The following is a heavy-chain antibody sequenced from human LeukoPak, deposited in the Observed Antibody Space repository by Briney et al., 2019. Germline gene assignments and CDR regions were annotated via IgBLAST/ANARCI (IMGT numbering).Heavy chain of an antibody. CDR1: GFSISSYA. CDR3: AKDQGGWAQFFDY. D-gene: IGHD5-12*01. Sequence: GRSLRLSCAASGFSISSYAMSWVSQAPGKGLGWGSAISGSGGTTYYADSVKGRFTISRDNSKNILYLQMSSLRAEDTAVYYCAKDQGGWAQFFDYWGQGTLVTVSS. V-gene: IGHV3-23*01. J-gene: IGHJ4*02. CDR2: ISGSGGTT.